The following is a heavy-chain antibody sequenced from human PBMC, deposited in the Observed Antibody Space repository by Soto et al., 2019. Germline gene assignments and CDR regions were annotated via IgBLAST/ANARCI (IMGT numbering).Heavy chain of an antibody. J-gene: IGHJ4*02. D-gene: IGHD3-10*01. V-gene: IGHV1-69*08. CDR2: IIPILGIA. CDR3: AREVPQYYFDY. CDR1: GGTFSSYT. Sequence: QVQLVQSGAEVKKPGSSVKVSCKASGGTFSSYTISWVRQAPGQGLEWMGRIIPILGIANYAQKCQGRVTITADKSTSTAYMELSSLRSEDTAVYYCAREVPQYYFDYWGQGTLVTVSS.